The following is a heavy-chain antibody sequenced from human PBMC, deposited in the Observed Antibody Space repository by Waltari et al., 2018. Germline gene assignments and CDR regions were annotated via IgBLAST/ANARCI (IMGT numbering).Heavy chain of an antibody. V-gene: IGHV4-30-4*08. Sequence: QVQLQESGPGLVKPSQTLSLTSTVSGGPISSGDYYWSWIRQPPGKGLEWLGYIYYSGTTYYNPSLKSRVTISVDTSKNQFSLRLSSVTAADTAVYYCASFHDYGDHDYWGQGTLVTVSS. D-gene: IGHD4-17*01. CDR2: IYYSGTT. CDR3: ASFHDYGDHDY. J-gene: IGHJ4*02. CDR1: GGPISSGDYY.